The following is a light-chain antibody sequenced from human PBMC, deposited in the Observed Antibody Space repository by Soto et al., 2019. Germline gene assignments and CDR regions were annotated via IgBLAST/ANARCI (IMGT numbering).Light chain of an antibody. Sequence: QSALTQPASVSGSPGQSITISCTGTSSDVGGYNYVSWYQHHPGKAPKLMIYDVSYRPSGVSNRFSGSKSGNTASLTISGLQAEDEADYYCSSYTHSNTVIFGGGTKLTVL. CDR3: SSYTHSNTVI. V-gene: IGLV2-14*03. J-gene: IGLJ2*01. CDR1: SSDVGGYNY. CDR2: DVS.